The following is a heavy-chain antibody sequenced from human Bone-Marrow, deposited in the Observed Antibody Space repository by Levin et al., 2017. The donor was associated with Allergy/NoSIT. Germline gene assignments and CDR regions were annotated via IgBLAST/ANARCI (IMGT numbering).Heavy chain of an antibody. D-gene: IGHD3-22*01. CDR3: ARDQDYYDSSGYSH. CDR1: GFTFSRYV. CDR2: INSRGST. Sequence: PGGSLRLSCAASGFTFSRYVMGWVRQAPGKGLEWVSSINSRGSTDYADSVKGRFTISRDNSKNTLYLQLTSLRAEDTALYYCARDQDYYDSSGYSHWGQGTLVTVSS. V-gene: IGHV3-23*01. J-gene: IGHJ4*02.